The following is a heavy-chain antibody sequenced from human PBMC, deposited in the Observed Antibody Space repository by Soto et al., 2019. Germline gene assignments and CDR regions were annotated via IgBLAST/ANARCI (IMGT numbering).Heavy chain of an antibody. CDR3: ARGRRWLQSQQRGYYYYYGMDV. V-gene: IGHV4-61*05. CDR1: GGSISSSSYS. J-gene: IGHJ6*02. D-gene: IGHD5-12*01. Sequence: SETLSLTCTVSGGSISSSSYSWGWIRQSPGKGLEWIGYIYYSENTNYHPSLQSRVTISADTSKNQFSLKLSSVTAADTAVYYCARGRRWLQSQQRGYYYYYGMDVWGQGTTVTVSS. CDR2: IYYSENT.